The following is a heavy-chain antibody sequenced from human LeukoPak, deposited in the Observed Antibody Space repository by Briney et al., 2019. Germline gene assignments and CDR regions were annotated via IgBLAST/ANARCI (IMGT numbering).Heavy chain of an antibody. CDR1: GGSIGSDY. V-gene: IGHV4-59*01. CDR2: IYNSGST. Sequence: SEILSLTCSVAGGSIGSDYWSWIRQPPGKGLEWIGYIYNSGSTNYNPSLKSRVTISVDTSKNQFSLKLSSVTAADTAVYFCARAAAAGPVDYWGQGTLVTVSS. CDR3: ARAAAAGPVDY. D-gene: IGHD6-13*01. J-gene: IGHJ4*02.